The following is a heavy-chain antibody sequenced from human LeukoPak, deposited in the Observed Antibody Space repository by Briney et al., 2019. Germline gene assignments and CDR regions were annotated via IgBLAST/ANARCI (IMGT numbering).Heavy chain of an antibody. CDR1: GFTFSSYG. D-gene: IGHD3-10*01. CDR2: ISYDGSNK. V-gene: IGHV3-30*18. CDR3: AKDGSMVRGVRRFDY. J-gene: IGHJ4*02. Sequence: GGSLRLSCAASGFTFSSYGMHWVRQAPGKGLEWVAVISYDGSNKYYADSVKGRFTISRDNSKNTLYLQMNSLRAEDTAVYYCAKDGSMVRGVRRFDYWGQGTLVTVSS.